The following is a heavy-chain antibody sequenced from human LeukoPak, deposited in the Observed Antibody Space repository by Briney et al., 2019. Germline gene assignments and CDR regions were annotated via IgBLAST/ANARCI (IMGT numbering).Heavy chain of an antibody. J-gene: IGHJ4*02. CDR1: GYTFTSYG. D-gene: IGHD1-26*01. CDR3: ARSISIIVGATEDY. CDR2: ISAYNGNT. Sequence: ASVKVSCKASGYTFTSYGISWVRQAPGQGLEWMGLISAYNGNTNYAQKLQGRVTMTTDTSTSTAYMELRSLRSDDTAVYYCARSISIIVGATEDYWGQGTLVTVSS. V-gene: IGHV1-18*01.